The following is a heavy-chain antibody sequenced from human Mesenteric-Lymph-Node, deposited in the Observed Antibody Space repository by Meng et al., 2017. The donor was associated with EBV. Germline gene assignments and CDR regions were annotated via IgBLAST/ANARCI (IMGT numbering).Heavy chain of an antibody. V-gene: IGHV4-30-2*01. D-gene: IGHD1-26*01. CDR3: ARSAGGDYFDY. Sequence: LLLQESGSGLVRPSQTLSFTCAVSGGSIISGGYSWSWIRQAPGKGLEWIGFIYHSGTTYLNPSLRSRVNLSVDTSKNQFSLNLRSVSAADTAIYYCARSAGGDYFDYWGQGTLVTVSS. CDR2: IYHSGTT. J-gene: IGHJ4*02. CDR1: GGSIISGGYS.